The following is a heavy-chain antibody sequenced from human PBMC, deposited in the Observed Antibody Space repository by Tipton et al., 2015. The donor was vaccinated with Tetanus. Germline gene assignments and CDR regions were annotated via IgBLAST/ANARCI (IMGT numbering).Heavy chain of an antibody. CDR3: VRDDSGRGLDY. CDR2: IGFRGNT. D-gene: IGHD3-10*01. Sequence: SLRLSCAASGFDFRNYDMHWVRQAPGKGLEWVSLIGFRGNTHYADFVKGRFTISRDNSRNSLYLQMSSLRDDDTAMYYCVRDDSGRGLDYWGKGTLVTVSS. V-gene: IGHV3-13*01. CDR1: GFDFRNYD. J-gene: IGHJ4*02.